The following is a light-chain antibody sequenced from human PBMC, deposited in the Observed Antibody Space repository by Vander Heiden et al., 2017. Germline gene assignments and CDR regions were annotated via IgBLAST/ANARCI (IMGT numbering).Light chain of an antibody. CDR2: AAS. CDR3: QNCNSAPFT. V-gene: IGKV1-27*01. CDR1: QGIGLY. J-gene: IGKJ3*01. Sequence: DLQMTQSPSSLSASVGDRVTITCRASQGIGLYLAWFQQKPGKVPKLLIYAASTLQSGVPSRFSGSGSGTDFTLTISSLKPEDVATYYCQNCNSAPFTFGPGTKVDIK.